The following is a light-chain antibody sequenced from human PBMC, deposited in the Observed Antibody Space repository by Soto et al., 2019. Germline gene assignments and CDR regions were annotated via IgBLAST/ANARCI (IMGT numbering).Light chain of an antibody. Sequence: EIVMTQSPATLSVSPEERATLSCIASQSVSSNLAWYQQKRGQAPRLLIYGASTRATGIPARFSGSGSGTEFTLTISSLQPDDCATYYCHTYNSYSLHTFGQGTKVDIK. J-gene: IGKJ2*01. V-gene: IGKV3-15*01. CDR1: QSVSSN. CDR2: GAS. CDR3: HTYNSYSLHT.